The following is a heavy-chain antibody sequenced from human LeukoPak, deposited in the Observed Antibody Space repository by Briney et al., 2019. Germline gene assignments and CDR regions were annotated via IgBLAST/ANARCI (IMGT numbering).Heavy chain of an antibody. CDR3: VRDFNWAFDY. CDR2: TRYRSTWNT. CDR1: GDSVSSKSVS. Sequence: SQTLSLTCAISGDSVSSKSVSWNWIRQSPSGGLEYLGRTRYRSTWNTFYSSSVEGRITINADTSRNQVSLRLNSVTPEDTALYYCVRDFNWAFDYWGQGTLVTVYS. V-gene: IGHV6-1*01. J-gene: IGHJ4*02. D-gene: IGHD7-27*01.